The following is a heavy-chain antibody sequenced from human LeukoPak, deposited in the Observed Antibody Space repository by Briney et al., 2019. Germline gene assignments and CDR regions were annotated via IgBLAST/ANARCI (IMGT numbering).Heavy chain of an antibody. J-gene: IGHJ4*02. CDR1: GYSISSGYY. D-gene: IGHD5-12*01. Sequence: SETLSLTCTVSGYSISSGYYWGWIRPPPGKGLEWIGSIYHSGSTYYNPSLKSRVTISVDTPKNQFSLKRSSVTAADTAVYYCAGYSGYDPNFDYWGQGTLVTVSS. V-gene: IGHV4-38-2*02. CDR3: AGYSGYDPNFDY. CDR2: IYHSGST.